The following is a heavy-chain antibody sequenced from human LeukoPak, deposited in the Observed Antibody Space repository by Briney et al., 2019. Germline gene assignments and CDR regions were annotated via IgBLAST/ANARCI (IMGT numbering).Heavy chain of an antibody. CDR1: GGSLSSYY. V-gene: IGHV4-59*01. D-gene: IGHD6-25*01. J-gene: IGHJ6*02. CDR2: IYYSGST. Sequence: SETLSLTCTVSGGSLSSYYWSWLRQPPGKGLEWIGYIYYSGSTNYNPSLKSRVTISVDTSKNQFSLKLSSVTAADTAVYYCARGYGYNRQRGYYYGMDVWGQGTTVTVSS. CDR3: ARGYGYNRQRGYYYGMDV.